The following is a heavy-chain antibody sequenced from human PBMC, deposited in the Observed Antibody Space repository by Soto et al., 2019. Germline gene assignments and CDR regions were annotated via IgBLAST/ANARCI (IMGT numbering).Heavy chain of an antibody. D-gene: IGHD2-15*01. J-gene: IGHJ4*02. CDR2: ISYDGSER. V-gene: IGHV3-30*18. Sequence: QVQLVESGGGVVQPGTSLRLSCAASGFSFSSSGMHWVRQAPGKGLEWVAGISYDGSERYFADSVQGRFSISRDDSKNTLYLQMNSRRAEDTAVYDCAKGSRGSSYSASAYWDQGTLVNVSS. CDR3: AKGSRGSSYSASAY. CDR1: GFSFSSSG.